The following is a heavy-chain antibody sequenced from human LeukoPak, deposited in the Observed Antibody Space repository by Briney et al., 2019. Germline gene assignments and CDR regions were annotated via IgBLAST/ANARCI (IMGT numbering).Heavy chain of an antibody. Sequence: PGGSLRLSCAASGFTVSSNYMSWVRQAPGKGLEWVSVIYSGGSTYYADSVKGRFTISRDNSKNTLYLQMNSLRAEDTAVYYCARAMGHCSSTSCPIDYWGQGTLVTVSS. J-gene: IGHJ4*02. CDR2: IYSGGST. CDR3: ARAMGHCSSTSCPIDY. V-gene: IGHV3-53*01. D-gene: IGHD2-2*01. CDR1: GFTVSSNY.